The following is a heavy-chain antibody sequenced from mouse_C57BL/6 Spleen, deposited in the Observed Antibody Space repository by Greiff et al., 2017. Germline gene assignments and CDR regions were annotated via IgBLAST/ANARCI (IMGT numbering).Heavy chain of an antibody. CDR3: AKYSYYAMDY. CDR2: ISSGSSTI. Sequence: EVKLVESGGGLVKPGGSLKLSCAASGFTFSDYGMHWVRQAPETGLEWVAYISSGSSTIYYAATVKGRFTISRDNAKNTLFLQMTSLRSEDTAMYYCAKYSYYAMDYWGQGTSVTVSS. V-gene: IGHV5-17*01. D-gene: IGHD1-3*01. J-gene: IGHJ4*01. CDR1: GFTFSDYG.